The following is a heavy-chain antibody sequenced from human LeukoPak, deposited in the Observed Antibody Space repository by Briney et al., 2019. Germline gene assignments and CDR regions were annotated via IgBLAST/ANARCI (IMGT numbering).Heavy chain of an antibody. J-gene: IGHJ4*02. Sequence: GESLKISCKGSGYSFPNYWIGWVRQMPGKGLEWMGLIYPGESDIRYSPSFQGQVTISADKSISTAYLQWSSLKASDTAMYYCARHGGFTGYSYGYAGYWGQGTLVTVSS. CDR1: GYSFPNYW. CDR3: ARHGGFTGYSYGYAGY. CDR2: IYPGESDI. D-gene: IGHD5-18*01. V-gene: IGHV5-51*01.